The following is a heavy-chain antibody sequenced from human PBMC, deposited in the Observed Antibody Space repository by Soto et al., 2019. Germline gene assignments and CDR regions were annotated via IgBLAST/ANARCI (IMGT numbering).Heavy chain of an antibody. CDR1: GGSISSSSYY. J-gene: IGHJ4*02. CDR2: IYYSGST. V-gene: IGHV4-39*01. CDR3: ATLMSYVVPAAMSGIYYFDY. Sequence: SETLSLTCTVSGGSISSSSYYWGWIRQPPGKGLEWIGSIYYSGSTYYNPSLKSRVTISVDTSKNQFSLKLSSVTATDTAVYYCATLMSYVVPAAMSGIYYFDYWGQGTLVTVSS. D-gene: IGHD2-2*01.